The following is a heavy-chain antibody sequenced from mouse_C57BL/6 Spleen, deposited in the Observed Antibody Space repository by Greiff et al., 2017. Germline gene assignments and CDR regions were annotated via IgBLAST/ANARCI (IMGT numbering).Heavy chain of an antibody. J-gene: IGHJ3*01. CDR2: IWGVGST. CDR1: GFSFTSYG. Sequence: VKLVESGPGLVAPSQSLSITCTVSGFSFTSYGVDWVRQSPGKGLEWLGVIWGVGSTNYNSALISRLGISTDNSKSQVFLTMISRQTDDPAMYYCASERFANWGKGTLVTVSA. CDR3: ASERFAN. V-gene: IGHV2-6*01.